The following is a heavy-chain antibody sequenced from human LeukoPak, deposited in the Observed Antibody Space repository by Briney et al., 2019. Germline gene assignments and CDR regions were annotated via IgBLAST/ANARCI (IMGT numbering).Heavy chain of an antibody. D-gene: IGHD1-26*01. CDR1: GFTFSSYW. CDR3: ARAREGRYFDY. CDR2: INSDGSST. Sequence: SGGSLRLSCAASGFTFSSYWMHWVRQAPGKGLVWVSRINSDGSSTSYADSVKGRFTISSDNAKNTLYLQMNSLRAEDTAVYYCARAREGRYFDYWGQGTLVTVSS. V-gene: IGHV3-74*01. J-gene: IGHJ4*02.